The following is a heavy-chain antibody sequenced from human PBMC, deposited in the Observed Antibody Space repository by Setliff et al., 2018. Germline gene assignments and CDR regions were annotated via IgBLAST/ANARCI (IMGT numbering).Heavy chain of an antibody. CDR2: ISGSGGST. J-gene: IGHJ4*02. D-gene: IGHD6-19*01. CDR1: GFTFSSFA. CDR3: ARRAVAVLGNFDY. Sequence: GGSLRLSCAASGFTFSSFAMSWVRQAPGKGLEWVSAISGSGGSTYYADSVKGRFTISRDNSKNTLYLQMNSLRAEDTAVYYCARRAVAVLGNFDYWGQGTLVTVSS. V-gene: IGHV3-23*01.